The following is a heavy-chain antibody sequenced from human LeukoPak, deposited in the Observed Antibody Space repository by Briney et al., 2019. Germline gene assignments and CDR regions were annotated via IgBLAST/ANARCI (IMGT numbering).Heavy chain of an antibody. CDR3: ARAPRADFWSGYYFDY. CDR2: ISSSSSYI. CDR1: GFTFSSYS. Sequence: GGSLRLSCAAFGFTFSSYSMNWVRQAPGKGLEWVSSISSSSSYIYYADSVKGRFTISRDNAKNSLYLQMNSLRAEDTAVYYCARAPRADFWSGYYFDYWGQGTLVTVSS. D-gene: IGHD3-3*01. J-gene: IGHJ4*02. V-gene: IGHV3-21*01.